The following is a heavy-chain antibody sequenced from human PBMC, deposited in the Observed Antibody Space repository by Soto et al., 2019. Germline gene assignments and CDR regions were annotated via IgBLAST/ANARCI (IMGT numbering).Heavy chain of an antibody. D-gene: IGHD1-7*01. J-gene: IGHJ3*02. CDR1: GGSFSGYY. CDR2: INHSGST. CDR3: ARAEEEDGNWNSSGAFDI. Sequence: SETLSLTCAVYGGSFSGYYWSWIRQPPGKGLEWIGEINHSGSTNYNPSLKSRVTISVDTSKNQFSLKLSSVTAADTAVYYCARAEEEDGNWNSSGAFDIWGQGTMVTVSS. V-gene: IGHV4-34*01.